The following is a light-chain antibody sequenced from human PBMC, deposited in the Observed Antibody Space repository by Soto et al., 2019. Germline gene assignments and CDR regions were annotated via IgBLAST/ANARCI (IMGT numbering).Light chain of an antibody. CDR3: CSYAGSYTYV. CDR1: SSDVGAYPY. J-gene: IGLJ1*01. Sequence: QSALTQPRSVSGSPGQSVTISCTGTSSDVGAYPYVSWYQQHPGKAPKLMIYDVSQRPSGVPDRFSGSKSGNTASLTISGLRAEDEADYYCCSYAGSYTYVFGIGTKVTVL. V-gene: IGLV2-11*01. CDR2: DVS.